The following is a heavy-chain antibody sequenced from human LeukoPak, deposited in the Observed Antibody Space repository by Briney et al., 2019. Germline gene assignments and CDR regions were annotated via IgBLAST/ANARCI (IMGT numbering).Heavy chain of an antibody. CDR1: GGTFSSYA. Sequence: SVTLSCKASGGTFSSYAISWVRQAPGQGLEWMGGIIPIFGTANYAQKFQGRVTITADESTSTAYMELSSLRSEDTAVYYCASFSGGSISIDYWGQGTLVTVSS. CDR3: ASFSGGSISIDY. J-gene: IGHJ4*02. V-gene: IGHV1-69*01. CDR2: IIPIFGTA. D-gene: IGHD2-15*01.